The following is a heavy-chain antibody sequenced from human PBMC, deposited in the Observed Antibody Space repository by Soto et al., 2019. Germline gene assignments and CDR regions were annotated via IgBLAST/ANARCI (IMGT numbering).Heavy chain of an antibody. CDR2: ISGSGGST. D-gene: IGHD4-17*01. V-gene: IGHV3-23*01. J-gene: IGHJ6*02. Sequence: EVQLLESGGGLVQPGGSLRLSCAASGFTFSSYAMSWVRQAPGKGLEWVSAISGSGGSTYYADSVKGRFTISRDNSKNTLYLQMTSLRAEDTAVYYCAKDYGDYVYYYYGMDVWGQGTTVTVSS. CDR1: GFTFSSYA. CDR3: AKDYGDYVYYYYGMDV.